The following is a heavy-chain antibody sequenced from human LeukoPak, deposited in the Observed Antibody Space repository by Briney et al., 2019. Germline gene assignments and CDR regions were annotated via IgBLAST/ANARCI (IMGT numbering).Heavy chain of an antibody. V-gene: IGHV3-33*01. CDR2: IWYDGSNK. Sequence: PGRSLRLSCAASGFTFSSYGMHWVRQAPGKGLEWVAVIWYDGSNKYYADSVKGRFTISRDNSKNTLYLQMNSLRAEDTAVYYCAGDGYSGRYTFDYWGQGTLVTVSS. CDR1: GFTFSSYG. CDR3: AGDGYSGRYTFDY. D-gene: IGHD1-26*01. J-gene: IGHJ4*02.